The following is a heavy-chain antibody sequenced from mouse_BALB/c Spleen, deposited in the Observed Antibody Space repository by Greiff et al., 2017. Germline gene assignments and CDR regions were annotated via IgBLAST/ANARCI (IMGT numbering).Heavy chain of an antibody. CDR3: ARSEFITTVVATYWYFDV. D-gene: IGHD1-1*01. J-gene: IGHJ1*01. Sequence: VQLVESGAELAKPGASVKMSCKASGYTFTSYWMHWVKQRPGQGLEWIGYINPSTGYTEYNQKFKDKATLTADKSSSTAYMQLSSLTSEDSAVYYCARSEFITTVVATYWYFDVWGAGTTVTVSS. CDR2: INPSTGYT. CDR1: GYTFTSYW. V-gene: IGHV1-7*01.